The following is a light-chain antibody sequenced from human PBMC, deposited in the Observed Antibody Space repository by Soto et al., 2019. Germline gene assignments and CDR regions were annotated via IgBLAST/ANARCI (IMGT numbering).Light chain of an antibody. V-gene: IGKV3-15*01. CDR3: QQYNNWPGT. J-gene: IGKJ1*01. Sequence: EIVMTQSPATLSVSPWERATLSCMASQSVSSNLAWYQQKPGQAPRLLIYGASTRATGIPARFSGSGSGTEFTLTISSLQSEDFAVYYCQQYNNWPGTFGQGTKVDIK. CDR2: GAS. CDR1: QSVSSN.